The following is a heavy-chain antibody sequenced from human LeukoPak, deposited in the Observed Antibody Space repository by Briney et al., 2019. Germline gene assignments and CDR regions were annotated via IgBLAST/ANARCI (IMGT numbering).Heavy chain of an antibody. Sequence: GGSLRLSCAASGFTFSSYEMNWVRQAPGKGLEWVSSISSSSSYIYYADSVKGRFTISRDNAKNSLYLQMNSLRAEDTAVYYCARDAVDTAMVPDLYYYYYYMDVWGKGTTVTVSS. J-gene: IGHJ6*03. CDR1: GFTFSSYE. V-gene: IGHV3-21*01. D-gene: IGHD5-18*01. CDR3: ARDAVDTAMVPDLYYYYYYMDV. CDR2: ISSSSSYI.